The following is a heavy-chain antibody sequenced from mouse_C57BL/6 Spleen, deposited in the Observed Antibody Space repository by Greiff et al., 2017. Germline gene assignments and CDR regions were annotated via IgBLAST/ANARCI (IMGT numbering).Heavy chain of an antibody. CDR1: GYTFTSYT. D-gene: IGHD1-1*01. V-gene: IGHV1-4*01. CDR2: INPSSGDT. Sequence: VQLQQSGAELARPGASVKMSCKASGYTFTSYTMHWVKQRPGQGLEWIGYINPSSGDTKYNQKFKDKATLTAAKSSSTAYMQLSRLTSEDSAVYYCARGITTVVYWYFDVGGTGTTVTVSS. CDR3: ARGITTVVYWYFDV. J-gene: IGHJ1*03.